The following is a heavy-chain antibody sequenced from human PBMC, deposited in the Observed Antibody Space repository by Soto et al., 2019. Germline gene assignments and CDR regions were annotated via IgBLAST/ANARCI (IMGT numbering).Heavy chain of an antibody. CDR1: GFSFSTDS. V-gene: IGHV3-48*01. CDR2: ISSSSSTR. D-gene: IGHD3-16*01. CDR3: ARYRVSGNYEPDAFDT. J-gene: IGHJ3*02. Sequence: EVQLVESGGGLVQPGGSLRLSCAASGFSFSTDSMNWVRQAPGKGLEWVSYISSSSSTRYHADSVKGRFTISRDNAKNSLYLQMNGLRAEDTAVYYCARYRVSGNYEPDAFDTWGQGTMVTVSS.